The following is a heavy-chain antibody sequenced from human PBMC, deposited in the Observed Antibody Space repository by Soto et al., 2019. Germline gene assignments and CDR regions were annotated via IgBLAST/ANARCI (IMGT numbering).Heavy chain of an antibody. V-gene: IGHV1-2*04. CDR1: GYTFTGYY. CDR2: INPNSGGT. J-gene: IGHJ6*02. D-gene: IGHD3-16*01. CDR3: ATRGGSSNYGMDV. Sequence: ASVKVSCKASGYTFTGYYMHWVRQAPGQGLEWMGWINPNSGGTNYAQKFQGWVTMTRDTSISTAYMELSRLRSDDTAVYYCATRGGSSNYGMDVWGQGTTVTVSS.